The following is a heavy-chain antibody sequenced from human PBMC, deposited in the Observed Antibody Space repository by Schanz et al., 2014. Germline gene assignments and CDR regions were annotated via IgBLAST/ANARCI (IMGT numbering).Heavy chain of an antibody. Sequence: QVQLVESGGGVVQPGRSLRLSCAAYGFTLSSYAMHWVRQAPGKGLEWVAVISYDGRNKYYADSVKGRFTISRDNSKNTLYLQMNSLRAEDTAVYYCASGVHVSSLQKGLQFWGRGTLVIVSS. V-gene: IGHV3-30-3*01. D-gene: IGHD3-10*01. CDR1: GFTLSSYA. CDR2: ISYDGRNK. J-gene: IGHJ1*01. CDR3: ASGVHVSSLQKGLQF.